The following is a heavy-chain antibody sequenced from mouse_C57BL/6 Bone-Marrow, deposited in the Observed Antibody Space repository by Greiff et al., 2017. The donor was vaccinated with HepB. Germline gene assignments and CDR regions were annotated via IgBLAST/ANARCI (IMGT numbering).Heavy chain of an antibody. Sequence: VQLQQSGAELVKPGASVKMSCKASGYTFTSYWITWVKQRPGQGLEWIGDIYPGSGSTNYNEKFKSKATLTVDTSSSTAYMQLSSLTSEDSAVYYCARRRSFSYWYFDVWGTGTTVTVSS. J-gene: IGHJ1*03. V-gene: IGHV1-55*01. CDR2: IYPGSGST. CDR1: GYTFTSYW. CDR3: ARRRSFSYWYFDV.